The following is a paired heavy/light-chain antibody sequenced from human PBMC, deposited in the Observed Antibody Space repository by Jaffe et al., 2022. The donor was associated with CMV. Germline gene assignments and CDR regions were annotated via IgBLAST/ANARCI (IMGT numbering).Light chain of an antibody. CDR2: DVN. J-gene: IGLJ3*02. CDR1: SSDVGAYDF. V-gene: IGLV2-14*03. CDR3: SSFTSSSTLV. Sequence: QSALTQPASVSGSPGQSITISCTGTSSDVGAYDFVSWYQQHPGKAPKLMIYDVNNRPSGVSNRFSGSKSGNTASLTISGLRTEDEADYYCSSFTSSSTLVFGGGTKLTVL.
Heavy chain of an antibody. J-gene: IGHJ6*03. CDR1: GIVVSNNY. Sequence: EVQLVESGGGLVQPGGSLRLSCEVSGIVVSNNYMSWVRQAPGKGLEWVSIMYSGGSKHYAESVKGRVTISRDNSQNTLYLQINILRAEDSAVYYCARMGGDCKSASCSERWLSYNYYYMDVWGKGTTVTVSS. CDR2: MYSGGSK. V-gene: IGHV3-66*01. CDR3: ARMGGDCKSASCSERWLSYNYYYMDV. D-gene: IGHD2-2*01.